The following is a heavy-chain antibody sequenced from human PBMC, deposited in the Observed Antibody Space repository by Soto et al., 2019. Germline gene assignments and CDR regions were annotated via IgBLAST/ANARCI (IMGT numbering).Heavy chain of an antibody. CDR2: ISGSSSTI. D-gene: IGHD3-3*01. CDR3: AKVLRFLEWLPWYYFDY. CDR1: GFTFSSYS. Sequence: GGSLRLSCAASGFTFSSYSMNWVRQAQGKGLEWVSSISGSSSTIYYADSVKGRFTISRDNSKNTLYLQMNSLRAEDTAVYYCAKVLRFLEWLPWYYFDYWGQGTLVTVSS. J-gene: IGHJ4*02. V-gene: IGHV3-48*01.